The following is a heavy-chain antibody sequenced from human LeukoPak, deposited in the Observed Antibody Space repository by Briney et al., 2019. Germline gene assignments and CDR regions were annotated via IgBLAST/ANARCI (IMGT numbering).Heavy chain of an antibody. J-gene: IGHJ4*02. CDR3: ARDRDWGTDY. CDR2: INHSGST. Sequence: SETLSLTCAVYGGSFSGYYWSWIRQPPGKGLEWIGEINHSGSTNYNPSLKSRVTISVDTSNNQFSLKLSSVTAADTAVYYCARDRDWGTDYWGQGTLVTVSS. D-gene: IGHD7-27*01. V-gene: IGHV4-34*01. CDR1: GGSFSGYY.